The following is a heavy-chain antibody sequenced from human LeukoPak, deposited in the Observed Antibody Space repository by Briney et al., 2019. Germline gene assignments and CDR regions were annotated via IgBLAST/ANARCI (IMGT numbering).Heavy chain of an antibody. CDR3: AKDLRDCSSTSCYNVWFGELFSYYYYGMDV. D-gene: IGHD2-2*02. CDR2: ISGSGGST. CDR1: GFTFSSYA. Sequence: GGSLRLSCAASGFTFSSYAMSWVRQAPGKGLEWVSAISGSGGSTYYADSVKGRFTISRDNSKNTPYLQMNSLRAEDTAVYYCAKDLRDCSSTSCYNVWFGELFSYYYYGMDVWGQGTTVTVS. V-gene: IGHV3-23*01. J-gene: IGHJ6*02.